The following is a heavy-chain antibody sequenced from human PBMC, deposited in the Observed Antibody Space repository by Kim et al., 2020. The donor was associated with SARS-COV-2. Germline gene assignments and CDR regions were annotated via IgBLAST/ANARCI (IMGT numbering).Heavy chain of an antibody. Sequence: GGSLRLSCAASGFTFSSYWMHWVRQAPGKGLVWVSRINGEGSDTNYADSVKGRFTISRDNAKNTLYLQMNSLRVEDTAVYYCASAGADSGSYYVSWGGWGQGTLVTVSS. CDR1: GFTFSSYW. CDR2: INGEGSDT. CDR3: ASAGADSGSYYVSWGG. V-gene: IGHV3-74*01. J-gene: IGHJ4*02. D-gene: IGHD1-26*01.